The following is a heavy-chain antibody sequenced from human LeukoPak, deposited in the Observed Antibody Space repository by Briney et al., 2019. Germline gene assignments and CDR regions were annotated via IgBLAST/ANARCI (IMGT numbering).Heavy chain of an antibody. J-gene: IGHJ4*02. CDR3: VRDVTTVLDY. Sequence: PGGSLRLSCAASGFTLSSYWMHWVRQAPGKGLVWVSRINIDESITTYADSVKGRFTISRDNAKNTLYLQMDSLRAEDTAAYYCVRDVTTVLDYWGQGTLVTVSS. CDR2: INIDESIT. D-gene: IGHD4-17*01. CDR1: GFTLSSYW. V-gene: IGHV3-74*01.